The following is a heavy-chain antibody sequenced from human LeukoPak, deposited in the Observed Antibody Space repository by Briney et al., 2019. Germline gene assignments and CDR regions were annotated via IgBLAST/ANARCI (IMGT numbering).Heavy chain of an antibody. CDR2: ISGNTSYI. V-gene: IGHV3-21*01. CDR3: ARGIPNSYGKDY. CDR1: GFTLFSYS. J-gene: IGHJ4*02. D-gene: IGHD3-16*01. Sequence: GGSLRLSCVASGFTLFSYSINWVRQAPGKGLEWVSSISGNTSYIYYADSVKGRFTISRDNAKNSLYLQMNSLRAEDTAVYYCARGIPNSYGKDYWGQGTLVTVSS.